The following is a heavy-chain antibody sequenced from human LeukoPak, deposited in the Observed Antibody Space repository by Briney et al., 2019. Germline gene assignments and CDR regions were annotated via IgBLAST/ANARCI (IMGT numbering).Heavy chain of an antibody. CDR2: IRHDGINK. J-gene: IGHJ4*02. D-gene: IGHD6-19*01. Sequence: QAGGSLRLSCAASGFTFSKSGMHWFRQAPGKGLEWVAVIRHDGINKYYADFVKGRFTISRDNSKNTVYLQMNSLRVEDTAVYYCAKDKGWSSFEYWGQGTLVTVSS. CDR1: GFTFSKSG. V-gene: IGHV3-30*02. CDR3: AKDKGWSSFEY.